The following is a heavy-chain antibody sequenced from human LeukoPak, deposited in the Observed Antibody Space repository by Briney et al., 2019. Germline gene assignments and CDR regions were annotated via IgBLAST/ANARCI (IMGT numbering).Heavy chain of an antibody. V-gene: IGHV1-2*02. J-gene: IGHJ5*01. CDR1: GYCFTAYY. CDR2: INPNSAGT. Sequence: ASVKVSCKASGYCFTAYYIHWVRQAPGQGLEWMGWINPNSAGTKYAEKFQGRVTMTRDTSISTAYMELSRLTSDDTAIYFCARGSRDSRGLCLDSWGQGTLVTVSS. CDR3: ARGSRDSRGLCLDS. D-gene: IGHD3-22*01.